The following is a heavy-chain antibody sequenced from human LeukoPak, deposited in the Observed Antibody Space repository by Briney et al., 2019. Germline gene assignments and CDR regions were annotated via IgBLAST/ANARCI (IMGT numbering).Heavy chain of an antibody. CDR3: ARADRGQGAYYYYGMDV. CDR2: ISSSGNTI. V-gene: IGHV3-11*01. Sequence: GGSLTLSCAASGFTFSDYYMSWIRQAPGQGLEWISYISSSGNTIYYAVSVTGRFTISRDNAKNSLYLQMNSLRAEDTAVYYCARADRGQGAYYYYGMDVWGQGTTVTVSS. J-gene: IGHJ6*02. CDR1: GFTFSDYY.